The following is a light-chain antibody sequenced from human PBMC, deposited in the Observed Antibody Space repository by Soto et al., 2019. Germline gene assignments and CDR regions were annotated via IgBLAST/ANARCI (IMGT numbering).Light chain of an antibody. J-gene: IGLJ7*01. CDR3: ETWDSNTHAV. Sequence: QPVLTQSSSASASLASSVKLTCTLSSGHSSYIIAWHQQQPGKAPRYLMKLEGSGSYNKGSGVPDRFSGSSSGADRYPPISNLQSEDEADYYCETWDSNTHAVFGGGTQLTVL. CDR1: SGHSSYI. V-gene: IGLV4-60*03. CDR2: LEGSGSY.